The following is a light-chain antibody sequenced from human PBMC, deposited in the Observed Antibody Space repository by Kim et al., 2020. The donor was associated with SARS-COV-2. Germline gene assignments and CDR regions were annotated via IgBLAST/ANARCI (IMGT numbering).Light chain of an antibody. CDR2: RNN. CDR3: AAWDDSLSVWV. J-gene: IGLJ3*02. V-gene: IGLV1-47*01. Sequence: QSVLTQPPSASGTPGQRVTISCSGSSTNIGSNYVYWYQQLPGTAPKLLIYRNNQRRSGVPDRFSGSKSGTSASLAISGLRSEDEADYYCAAWDDSLSVWVFGGGTKLTVL. CDR1: STNIGSNY.